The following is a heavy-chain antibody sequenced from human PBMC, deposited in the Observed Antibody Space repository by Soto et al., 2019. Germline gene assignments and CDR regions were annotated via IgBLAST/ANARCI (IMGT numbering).Heavy chain of an antibody. CDR2: INSDGSST. J-gene: IGHJ4*02. CDR3: AIRASYYDSSGYFDY. D-gene: IGHD3-22*01. CDR1: GFTFSSYW. Sequence: EVQLVESGGGLVQLGGSLRLSCAASGFTFSSYWMHWVRQAPGKGLVWVSRINSDGSSTSYADSVKGRFTISRDNAKNTLYLQMNSLRAEDTAVYYCAIRASYYDSSGYFDYWGQGTLVTVSS. V-gene: IGHV3-74*01.